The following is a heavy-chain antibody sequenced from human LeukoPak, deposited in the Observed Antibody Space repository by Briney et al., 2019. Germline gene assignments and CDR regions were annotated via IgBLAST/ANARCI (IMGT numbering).Heavy chain of an antibody. Sequence: GGSLRLSCVTSGFSFSNFGMHWVRQAPGKGLEWVAILWYDGSNKYYAESVKGRFTISRDNSKNTLYLQMSNLRAEDTAVYFCARGGGLDVWGQGATVTVSS. V-gene: IGHV3-33*01. D-gene: IGHD3-16*01. CDR3: ARGGGLDV. CDR1: GFSFSNFG. CDR2: LWYDGSNK. J-gene: IGHJ6*02.